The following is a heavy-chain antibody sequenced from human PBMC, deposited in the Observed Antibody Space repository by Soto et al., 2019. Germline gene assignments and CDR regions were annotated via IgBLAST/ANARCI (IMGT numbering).Heavy chain of an antibody. V-gene: IGHV4-31*03. CDR1: GGSISSGGYY. D-gene: IGHD6-19*01. J-gene: IGHJ4*02. Sequence: SETLSLTCTVSGGSISSGGYYWSWIRQHPGKGLEWIGYIYYSGSTYYNPSLKSRVTISVDTSKNQFSLKLSSVTAADTAVYYCARDSSAPVAGSFDYWGQGTLVTVSS. CDR3: ARDSSAPVAGSFDY. CDR2: IYYSGST.